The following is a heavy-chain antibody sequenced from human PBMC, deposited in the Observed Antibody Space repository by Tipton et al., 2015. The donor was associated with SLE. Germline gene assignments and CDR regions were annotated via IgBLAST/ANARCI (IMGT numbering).Heavy chain of an antibody. CDR2: IYHSGST. D-gene: IGHD2-2*01. Sequence: TLSLTCAVYGGSFSGYYWGWIRQPPGKGLEWIGNIYHSGSTYYNPSLKSRVTISVDTSKNQFSLKLSSVTAADTSVYYCVGSTAGGFFDYWGQGTLVTVSS. CDR1: GGSFSGYY. V-gene: IGHV4-34*01. CDR3: VGSTAGGFFDY. J-gene: IGHJ4*02.